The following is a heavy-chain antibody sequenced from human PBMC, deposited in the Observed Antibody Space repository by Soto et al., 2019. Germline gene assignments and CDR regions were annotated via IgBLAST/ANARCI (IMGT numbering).Heavy chain of an antibody. D-gene: IGHD2-15*01. CDR2: INPSGGST. V-gene: IGHV1-46*01. Sequence: ASVKVSCKASGYTFTSYYMHWVRQAPGQGLEWMGIINPSGGSTSYAQKFQGRVTMTRDTSTSTVYMELSSLRSEDTAVYYCARGYCSGGSCYHTANFDYWGQGTLVTVSS. CDR1: GYTFTSYY. J-gene: IGHJ4*02. CDR3: ARGYCSGGSCYHTANFDY.